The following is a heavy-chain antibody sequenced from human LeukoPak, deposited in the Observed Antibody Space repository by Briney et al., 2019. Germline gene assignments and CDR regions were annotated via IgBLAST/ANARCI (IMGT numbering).Heavy chain of an antibody. V-gene: IGHV3-30*02. Sequence: PGGSLRFSCGASGFTFSGYGMHWVRQAPGKGLEWVAFKRYDGSTKNYADSVKGRFTISRDNSKNTLYLQMNSLRGEDTAVYYCAKVYEYGDNDWFDSWGQGTLITVSS. D-gene: IGHD4-17*01. J-gene: IGHJ5*01. CDR1: GFTFSGYG. CDR3: AKVYEYGDNDWFDS. CDR2: KRYDGSTK.